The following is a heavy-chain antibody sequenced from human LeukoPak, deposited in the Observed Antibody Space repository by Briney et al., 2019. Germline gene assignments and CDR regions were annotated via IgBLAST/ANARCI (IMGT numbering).Heavy chain of an antibody. CDR3: AREGIAAAGTGFDY. J-gene: IGHJ4*02. CDR1: GGSISSGDYY. Sequence: SQTLSLTCTVSGGSISSGDYYWSWIRQPPGKGLEWIGYICYSGSTYYNPSLKSRVTISVDTSKNQFSLKLSSVTAADTAVYYCAREGIAAAGTGFDYWGQGTLVTVSS. D-gene: IGHD6-13*01. CDR2: ICYSGST. V-gene: IGHV4-30-4*08.